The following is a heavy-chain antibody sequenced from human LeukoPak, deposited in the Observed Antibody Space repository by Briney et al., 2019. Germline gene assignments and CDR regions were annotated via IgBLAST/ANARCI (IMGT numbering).Heavy chain of an antibody. CDR2: IYGGDTT. CDR1: GFTVRTTY. V-gene: IGHV3-53*01. J-gene: IGHJ4*02. D-gene: IGHD4-17*01. Sequence: GGSLRLSCAASGFTVRTTYMTWVRQAPGKGLEWVSIIYGGDTTYYADSVKGRFTISRDNSRNTLYLQMNSLRAEDTAIYYCARERNGYYFDDWGQGTLVTVSS. CDR3: ARERNGYYFDD.